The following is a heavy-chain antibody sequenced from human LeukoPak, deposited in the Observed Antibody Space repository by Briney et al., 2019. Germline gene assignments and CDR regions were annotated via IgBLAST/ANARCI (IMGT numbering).Heavy chain of an antibody. V-gene: IGHV4-61*02. D-gene: IGHD3-16*02. J-gene: IGHJ4*02. CDR3: ARAGYRYTVLFDY. CDR2: IYTSGST. CDR1: GGSISSGSYY. Sequence: SETLSLTCTVSGGSISSGSYYWSWIRQPAGKGLEWIGRIYTSGSTNYNPSLKSRVTISVDTSRNQFSLKLSSVTAADTAVYYCARAGYRYTVLFDYWGQGTLVTVSS.